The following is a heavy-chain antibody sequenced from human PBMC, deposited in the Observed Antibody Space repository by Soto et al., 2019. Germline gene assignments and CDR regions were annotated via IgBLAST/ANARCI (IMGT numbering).Heavy chain of an antibody. CDR1: GFSLSTSGMC. Sequence: SGPTLVNPTQTLTLTCTFSGFSLSTSGMCVSWIRQPPGKALEWLAVIEWDDDKYYSTSLKTRLTISKDTSKNLVALTMTNMDPVDTATYYCARIPSTSPWEYGMDVWGQGT. V-gene: IGHV2-70*01. CDR2: IEWDDDK. CDR3: ARIPSTSPWEYGMDV. J-gene: IGHJ6*02. D-gene: IGHD1-26*01.